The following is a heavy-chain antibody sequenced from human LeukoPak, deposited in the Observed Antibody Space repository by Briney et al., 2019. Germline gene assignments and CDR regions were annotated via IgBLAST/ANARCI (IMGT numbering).Heavy chain of an antibody. CDR2: I. V-gene: IGHV3-21*01. J-gene: IGHJ4*02. CDR3: ARDRDDSSGYYRETLFDY. CDR1: GFTLRSYT. D-gene: IGHD3-22*01. Sequence: GGSLRLSCAASGFTLRSYTMNWVRQAPGKGLEWVSSIKGRFIISRDNAKNSVYLQMNSLRAEDTAVYYCARDRDDSSGYYRETLFDYWGQGTLVTVSS.